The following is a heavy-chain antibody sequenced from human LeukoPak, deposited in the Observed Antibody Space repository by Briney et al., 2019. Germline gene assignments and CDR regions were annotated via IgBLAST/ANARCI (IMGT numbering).Heavy chain of an antibody. CDR2: IGVSTADT. D-gene: IGHD3-10*01. Sequence: QSGGSLRLSCTASGFTFSSYAMSWVRQAPGKGLERVSVIGVSTADTYYADSVKGRFTISRDNSKNTLYLQVNSLRAEDTAIYYCAREVRVGGLLSLDYWGQGTLVTVSS. J-gene: IGHJ4*02. V-gene: IGHV3-23*01. CDR1: GFTFSSYA. CDR3: AREVRVGGLLSLDY.